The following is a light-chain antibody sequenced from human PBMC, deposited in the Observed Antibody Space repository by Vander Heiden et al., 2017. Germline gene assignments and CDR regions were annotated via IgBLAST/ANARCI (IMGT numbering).Light chain of an antibody. CDR1: SLPSQY. Sequence: SYELRQPPPVSVSPGQTARITCSGDSLPSQYAYWYQQKPGQAPLLLRYKDTERPSGIPERFSGSTSGTTVTLTISGVQAEDEAAYDCHSAENIGYYKGVFGGGTKLTVL. CDR3: HSAENIGYYKGV. CDR2: KDT. J-gene: IGLJ3*02. V-gene: IGLV3-25*03.